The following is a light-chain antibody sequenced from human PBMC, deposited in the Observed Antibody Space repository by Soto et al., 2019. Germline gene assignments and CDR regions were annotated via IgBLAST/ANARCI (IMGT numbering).Light chain of an antibody. V-gene: IGKV3-15*01. CDR3: QQYNNWPPTWT. CDR1: QSVTNN. J-gene: IGKJ1*01. CDR2: GAS. Sequence: IVMTQSPATLSLSPVESATVSCRAIQSVTNNLALYHQKPGQAPRLLIYGASTRATGFPARFSGSGSGTEFTLPTSSLQSEDFAVYYCQQYNNWPPTWTFGQGTKVDIK.